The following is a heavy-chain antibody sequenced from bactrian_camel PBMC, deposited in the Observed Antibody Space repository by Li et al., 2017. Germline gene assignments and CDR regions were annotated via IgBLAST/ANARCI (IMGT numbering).Heavy chain of an antibody. CDR3: ATNDSSRAYCQ. Sequence: VQLVESGGGLVQPGGSLRLSCAASGFTFSNNWMHWVRQAPGKGLEWVSVISGLGRTTNYADSVKGRFTISRDNAKNTLYLQLNSLKTEDTAMYYCATNDSSRAYCQRGQGTQVTVS. D-gene: IGHD6*01. J-gene: IGHJ4*01. CDR2: ISGLGRTT. V-gene: IGHV3S1*01. CDR1: GFTFSNNW.